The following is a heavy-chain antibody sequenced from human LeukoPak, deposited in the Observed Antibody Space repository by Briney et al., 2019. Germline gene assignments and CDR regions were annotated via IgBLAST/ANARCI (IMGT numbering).Heavy chain of an antibody. V-gene: IGHV3-23*01. CDR2: ISGSGGST. CDR3: ARATHNSGWYNSISR. J-gene: IGHJ4*02. D-gene: IGHD6-19*01. CDR1: GFTFSSYA. Sequence: GGSLRLSCAASGFTFSSYAMSWVRQAPGKGLEWVSAISGSGGSTYYADSVKGRFTISRDNAKNSLYLQMNSLRAEDTAFYYCARATHNSGWYNSISRWGQGTLVTVSS.